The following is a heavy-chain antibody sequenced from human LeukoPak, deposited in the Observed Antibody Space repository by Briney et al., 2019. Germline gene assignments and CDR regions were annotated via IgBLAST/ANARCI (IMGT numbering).Heavy chain of an antibody. D-gene: IGHD1-26*01. CDR2: IIPIFGTA. CDR1: GGTFSSYA. CDR3: ARSYSGSYYVDY. J-gene: IGHJ4*02. Sequence: SVKVSCKASGGTFSSYAISWVRQAPGQGLEWMGGIIPIFGTANYAQKFQGRVTITTDESTSTAYMELSSLRSEDTAVYYCARSYSGSYYVDYWAREPWSPSPQ. V-gene: IGHV1-69*05.